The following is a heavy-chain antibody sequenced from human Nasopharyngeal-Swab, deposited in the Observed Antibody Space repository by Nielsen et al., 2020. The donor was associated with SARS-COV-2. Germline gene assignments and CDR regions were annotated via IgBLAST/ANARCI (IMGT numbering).Heavy chain of an antibody. CDR1: GFTFSNFY. CDR2: ISRSSDI. D-gene: IGHD6-13*01. V-gene: IGHV3-69-1*01. Sequence: GESLKISCAASGFTFSNFYMNWVRQAPGKGLEWVSSISRSSDIYYADSVKGRFTISRDNAKNSLYLQLNSLRADDTAVYYCARDPPIAPAGSGYFDSWGQGTLVTVSS. CDR3: ARDPPIAPAGSGYFDS. J-gene: IGHJ4*02.